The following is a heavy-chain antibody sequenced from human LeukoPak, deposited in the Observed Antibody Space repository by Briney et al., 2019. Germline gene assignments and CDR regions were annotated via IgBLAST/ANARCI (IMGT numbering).Heavy chain of an antibody. CDR3: ARGAVAGEN. J-gene: IGHJ4*02. D-gene: IGHD6-19*01. CDR2: IYYSGST. CDR1: GYSISSGYY. Sequence: SETLSLTCTVSGYSISSGYYWGWIRQPPGKGLEWIGYIYYSGSTNYNPSLKSRVTISVDTSKNQFSLKLSSVTAADTAVYYCARGAVAGENWGQGTLVTVSS. V-gene: IGHV4-61*01.